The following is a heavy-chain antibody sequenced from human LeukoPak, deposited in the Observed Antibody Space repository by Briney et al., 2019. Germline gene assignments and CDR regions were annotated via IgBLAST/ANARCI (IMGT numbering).Heavy chain of an antibody. CDR3: ARDHIAVAGPFDY. V-gene: IGHV3-21*01. CDR2: ISSSSSYI. CDR1: GFTFSSYS. D-gene: IGHD6-19*01. J-gene: IGHJ4*02. Sequence: GGSLRLSCAASGFTFSSYSMNWVRQAPGKGLEWVSSISSSSSYIYYADSVKGRFTISRDNAKNSLYPQMNSLRAEDTAVYYCARDHIAVAGPFDYWGQGTLVTVSS.